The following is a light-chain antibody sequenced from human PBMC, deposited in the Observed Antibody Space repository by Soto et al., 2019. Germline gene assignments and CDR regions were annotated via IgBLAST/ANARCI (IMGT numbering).Light chain of an antibody. J-gene: IGKJ5*01. Sequence: EIVMTQSPGTLSLSPGERATPSCRASQSVSSSYLAWYQQKPGQAPRLLIYGASSRATGIPARFSGSGSGTDFTLTISSLEPEDFGVYFCHQRNKFGQGTRLEIK. V-gene: IGKV3D-20*02. CDR2: GAS. CDR3: HQRNK. CDR1: QSVSSSY.